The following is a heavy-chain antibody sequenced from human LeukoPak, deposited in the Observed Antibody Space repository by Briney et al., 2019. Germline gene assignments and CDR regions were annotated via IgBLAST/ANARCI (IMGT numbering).Heavy chain of an antibody. D-gene: IGHD3-10*01. CDR3: ARDGFGELSTDYFDY. V-gene: IGHV3-11*01. CDR1: GFTFSDCY. Sequence: GGSLRLSCAASGFTFSDCYMSWIRQAPGKGLEWVSYISSSGSTIYYADSVKGRFTISRDNAKNSLYLQMNSLRAEDTAVYYCARDGFGELSTDYFDYWGQGTLVTVSS. CDR2: ISSSGSTI. J-gene: IGHJ4*02.